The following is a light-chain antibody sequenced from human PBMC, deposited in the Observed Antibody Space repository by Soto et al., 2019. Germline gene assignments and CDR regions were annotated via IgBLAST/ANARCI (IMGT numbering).Light chain of an antibody. CDR3: QQRSTSLT. CDR2: DAS. V-gene: IGKV3-11*01. Sequence: EIVLTQSPATLSLSPGERATLSCRASQSVSSYFAWYQQKPGQAPRLLIYDASNRATAVPARCSGSGSGTDFTLTISSLEPEGVAYYYCQQRSTSLTFGGGTKVEIK. J-gene: IGKJ4*01. CDR1: QSVSSY.